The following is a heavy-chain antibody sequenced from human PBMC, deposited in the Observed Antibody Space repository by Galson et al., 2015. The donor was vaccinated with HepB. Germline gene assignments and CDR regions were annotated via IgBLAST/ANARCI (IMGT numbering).Heavy chain of an antibody. CDR1: GGIFTSYA. Sequence: SVKVSCKASGGIFTSYAISWVRQAPGQGLEWMGGIIPIFDTVNYAQKFQGRVTITADKSTSTAYMELSSLMSEDTAVYYCARDLPYYYDSSNSYSGPAHFDYWGQGTLVTVSS. J-gene: IGHJ4*02. D-gene: IGHD3-22*01. CDR3: ARDLPYYYDSSNSYSGPAHFDY. V-gene: IGHV1-69*06. CDR2: IIPIFDTV.